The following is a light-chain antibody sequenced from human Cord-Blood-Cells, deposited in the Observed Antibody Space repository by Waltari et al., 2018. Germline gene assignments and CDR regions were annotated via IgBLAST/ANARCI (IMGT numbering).Light chain of an antibody. CDR1: SSDVRGYNY. Sequence: QSDTTQPAPMSGSHRKSITISYTVASSDVRGYNYVPWYQQHPGKAPKLMIYDVSNRPSGVSNRFSGSKSGNTAFRTISGLQAEDEADYYCSSYTSSSTLVFGGGTKLTVL. CDR3: SSYTSSSTLV. J-gene: IGLJ2*01. CDR2: DVS. V-gene: IGLV2-14*01.